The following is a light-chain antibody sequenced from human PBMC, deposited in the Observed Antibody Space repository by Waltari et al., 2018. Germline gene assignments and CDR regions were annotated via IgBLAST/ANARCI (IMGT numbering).Light chain of an antibody. J-gene: IGLJ2*01. CDR3: SSYTSSSTVV. Sequence: QSALTQPASVSGSPGQSITISCTGTSSDVGGYNYVSWYQQHPGKAPKLMIYEVSNRPSGVSNRFSGSKSGNTAPLTIPGLQAGDEADYYCSSYTSSSTVVFGGGTKLTVL. CDR2: EVS. CDR1: SSDVGGYNY. V-gene: IGLV2-14*01.